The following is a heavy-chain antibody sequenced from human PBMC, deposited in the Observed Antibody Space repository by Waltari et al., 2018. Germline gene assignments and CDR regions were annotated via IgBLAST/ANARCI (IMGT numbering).Heavy chain of an antibody. CDR2: VIPSFGTA. CDR3: ARFGIAVDFDY. J-gene: IGHJ4*02. CDR1: GGTFSSYA. D-gene: IGHD6-19*01. Sequence: QVQLVQSGAEVKKPGSSVKVSCKASGGTFSSYAISWVRQAPGQGLECIGMVIPSFGTANYAQKFQGRVTITADKSTSTAYMELSSLRSEDTAVYYCARFGIAVDFDYWGQGTLVTVSS. V-gene: IGHV1-69*13.